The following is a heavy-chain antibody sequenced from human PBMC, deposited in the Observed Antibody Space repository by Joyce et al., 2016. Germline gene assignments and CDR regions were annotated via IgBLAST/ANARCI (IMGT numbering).Heavy chain of an antibody. CDR3: AKGDSSTWPIPLDH. D-gene: IGHD6-13*01. J-gene: IGHJ4*02. CDR1: GLTFSRYA. Sequence: EVQLLESGGGLVQPGGSLRLSCVVSGLTFSRYAMTWVRQAPGKGLEWVSALSGSGSSAYYADAVKGRFTISRDKSKNTLYLQMNSLRAEDTAVYYCAKGDSSTWPIPLDHWGQGTLVTVSS. V-gene: IGHV3-23*01. CDR2: LSGSGSSA.